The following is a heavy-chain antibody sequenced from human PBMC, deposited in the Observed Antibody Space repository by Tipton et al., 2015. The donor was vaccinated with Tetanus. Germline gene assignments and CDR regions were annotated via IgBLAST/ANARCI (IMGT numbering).Heavy chain of an antibody. CDR3: ARDADMHTPMGHGDY. J-gene: IGHJ4*02. CDR2: IGATGAI. CDR1: GFTFSSYS. V-gene: IGHV3-48*02. D-gene: IGHD5-18*01. Sequence: SLRLSCTTSGFTFSSYSMNWFRQAPXKGPEWVSYIGATGAIYYXXSVKVRFTISRDNAKNSLYLQMTSLRDEDTAAYYCARDADMHTPMGHGDYWGQGTLVTVSS.